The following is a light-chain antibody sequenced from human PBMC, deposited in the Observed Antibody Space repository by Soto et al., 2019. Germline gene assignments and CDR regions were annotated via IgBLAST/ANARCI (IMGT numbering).Light chain of an antibody. Sequence: EIVLTQSPATLSLSPGDRATLSCGASQSVSSRYFAWYQQKPGLAPRLLIYDASTRATGIPDRFSGSGSGTDFTLTISTLEPEDFAMYYCQQYGNVPPNTVGQGTKLEIK. CDR1: QSVSSRY. J-gene: IGKJ2*01. CDR3: QQYGNVPPNT. CDR2: DAS. V-gene: IGKV3D-20*01.